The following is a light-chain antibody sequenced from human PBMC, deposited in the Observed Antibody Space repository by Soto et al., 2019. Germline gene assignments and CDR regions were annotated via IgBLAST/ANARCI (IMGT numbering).Light chain of an antibody. CDR3: TSWTTSTTMI. V-gene: IGLV2-14*03. CDR1: SSDIGAYNF. CDR2: DVN. J-gene: IGLJ2*01. Sequence: QSVLTQPASVSGSPGQSITISCTGTSSDIGAYNFVSWYQQHPGKAPKLMLYDVNIRPSGVSNRFSGSKSGNTASLTISALQAEDEGDYYCTSWTTSTTMIFGGGTKLTVL.